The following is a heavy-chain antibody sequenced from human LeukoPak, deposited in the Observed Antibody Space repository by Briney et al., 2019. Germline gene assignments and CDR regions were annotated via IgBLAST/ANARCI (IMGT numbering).Heavy chain of an antibody. J-gene: IGHJ6*02. D-gene: IGHD3-22*01. CDR3: AKDGRYYYDSSGYLSPYYYYYYGMDV. V-gene: IGHV3-23*01. Sequence: GGSLRLSCAASGFTFSSYAMSWARQAPGKGLEWVSAISGSGGSTYYADSVKGRFTISRDNSKNTLYLQMNSLRAEDTAVYYCAKDGRYYYDSSGYLSPYYYYYYGMDVWGQGTTVTVSS. CDR1: GFTFSSYA. CDR2: ISGSGGST.